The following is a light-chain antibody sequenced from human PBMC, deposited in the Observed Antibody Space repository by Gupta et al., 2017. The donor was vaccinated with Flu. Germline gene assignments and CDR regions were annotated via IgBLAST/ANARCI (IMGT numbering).Light chain of an antibody. Sequence: EIVLTQSPGTLSLSPGERATLSCRASQSVSSSYLNWYQQKPGQAPRLLIYATSNRATGIAHRFSGSGSGTDFTLTISRREPEDFAVYYCQQYVSSPEYTFGQGTKLEIE. J-gene: IGKJ2*01. CDR3: QQYVSSPEYT. CDR1: QSVSSSY. V-gene: IGKV3-20*01. CDR2: ATS.